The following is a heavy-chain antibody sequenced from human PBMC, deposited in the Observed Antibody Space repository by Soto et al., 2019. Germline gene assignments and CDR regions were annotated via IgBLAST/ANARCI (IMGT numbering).Heavy chain of an antibody. V-gene: IGHV3-7*01. Sequence: PGGSLRLSCAASGFTFSTYWMDWVRQTPGKGLEWVANINQDGSEKNYEDSVKGRFTIYRDNAKNSLSLQMSTLSAEDSALYYCSRSLNSWGQGTLVTVSS. CDR1: GFTFSTYW. CDR3: SRSLNS. J-gene: IGHJ4*02. CDR2: INQDGSEK.